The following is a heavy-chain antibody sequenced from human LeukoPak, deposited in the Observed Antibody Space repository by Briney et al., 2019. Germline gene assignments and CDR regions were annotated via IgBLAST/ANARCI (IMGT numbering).Heavy chain of an antibody. CDR2: IKQDGSEK. V-gene: IGHV3-7*01. D-gene: IGHD3-10*01. Sequence: GGSLRLSCAASGFTFSSYWMSWVRQAPGKGLEWVANIKQDGSEKYYVDSVKGRFTISRDNAKNSLYLQMNSLSAEDTAVYYCARGSMVRGVISYYFDYWGQGTLVTVSS. J-gene: IGHJ4*02. CDR3: ARGSMVRGVISYYFDY. CDR1: GFTFSSYW.